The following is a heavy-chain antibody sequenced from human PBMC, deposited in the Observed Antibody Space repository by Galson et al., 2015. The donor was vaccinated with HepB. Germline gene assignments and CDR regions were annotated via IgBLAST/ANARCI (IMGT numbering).Heavy chain of an antibody. D-gene: IGHD1-26*01. CDR1: GFTFSDFG. Sequence: SLRLSCAASGFTFSDFGMHWVRQAPGKGLEWVARISYDGRNEYYPDSLKGRFTISRDNSNNTLSLQMNSLRTEDTAVYYCAKGINMGAYYFGSWGQGTLVTVSS. CDR2: ISYDGRNE. CDR3: AKGINMGAYYFGS. V-gene: IGHV3-30*18. J-gene: IGHJ4*02.